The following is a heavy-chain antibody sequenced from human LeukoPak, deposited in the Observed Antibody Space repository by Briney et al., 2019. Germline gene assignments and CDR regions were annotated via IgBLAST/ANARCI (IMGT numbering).Heavy chain of an antibody. J-gene: IGHJ4*02. CDR3: AKSQRNDQQVVQRIDY. V-gene: IGHV3-23*01. D-gene: IGHD1-1*01. CDR1: RFTFSTYA. Sequence: GGSLRLSCTASRFTFSTYAMSWVRQAPGKGLEWVSSISGSGDTTYYTGSVEGRLTISRDNSKNAPYLQMSSIRTEDTAVYYCAKSQRNDQQVVQRIDYWGQGTLVTVSS. CDR2: ISGSGDTT.